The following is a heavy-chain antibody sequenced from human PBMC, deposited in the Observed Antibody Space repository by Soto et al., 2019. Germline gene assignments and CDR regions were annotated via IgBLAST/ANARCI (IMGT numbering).Heavy chain of an antibody. CDR3: VRDDERLDNRLDL. CDR2: IPHDGTYQ. D-gene: IGHD1-1*01. J-gene: IGHJ4*02. Sequence: QVQLVESGGGVVQPGGSLRLSCTASGFTFSSYGMHWVRQAPGKGLQWVAVIPHDGTYQYYLDSVKGRFTISRDNSKDILYLQMNSLRVEDTAVYYCVRDDERLDNRLDLRGQGTLVTVSS. CDR1: GFTFSSYG. V-gene: IGHV3-30*19.